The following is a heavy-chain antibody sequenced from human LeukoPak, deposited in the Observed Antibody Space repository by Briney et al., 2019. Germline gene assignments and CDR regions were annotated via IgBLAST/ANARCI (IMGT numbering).Heavy chain of an antibody. CDR3: ASRIGY. J-gene: IGHJ4*02. CDR2: IGDDGSKK. V-gene: IGHV3-33*01. CDR1: GFTFSSYG. D-gene: IGHD3-10*01. Sequence: PGTSLRLSCAASGFTFSSYGMNWVRQAPGKGLEWVAVIGDDGSKKYYADSVKGRFTISRDNSKNTLYLQMNSLRGEDTAVYYCASRIGYWGQGTLVIVSS.